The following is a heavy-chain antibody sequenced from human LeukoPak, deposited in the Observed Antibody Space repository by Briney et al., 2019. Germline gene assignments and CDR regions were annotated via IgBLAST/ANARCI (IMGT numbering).Heavy chain of an antibody. CDR2: IYTSGST. CDR3: AREYCSGGSCYPYFDY. V-gene: IGHV4-4*09. Sequence: PSETLSLTCTVSGGSISSYYWSWIRQPPGKGLEWIGYIYTSGSTNYNPSLKSRVTISVDTSKNQFSLKLSSVTAADTAVYYCAREYCSGGSCYPYFDYWGQGTLVTVSS. D-gene: IGHD2-15*01. J-gene: IGHJ4*02. CDR1: GGSISSYY.